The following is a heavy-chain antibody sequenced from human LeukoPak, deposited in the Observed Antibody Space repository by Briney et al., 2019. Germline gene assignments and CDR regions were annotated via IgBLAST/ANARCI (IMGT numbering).Heavy chain of an antibody. V-gene: IGHV4-59*01. Sequence: TSETLSLTCTVSGGSISGYYWSWIRQPPGKGLEWIGYIYYRGSTNYNPSLKSRVTISADTSKSQFSLKLSSVIAADTAVYYCARGDRSGGNCCWFDPWGQGTLVTVSS. CDR2: IYYRGST. CDR3: ARGDRSGGNCCWFDP. D-gene: IGHD2-21*01. J-gene: IGHJ5*02. CDR1: GGSISGYY.